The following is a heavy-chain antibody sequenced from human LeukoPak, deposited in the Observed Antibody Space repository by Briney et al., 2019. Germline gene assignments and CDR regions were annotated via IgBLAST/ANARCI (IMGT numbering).Heavy chain of an antibody. V-gene: IGHV1-69*01. CDR1: GGTFSSYA. Sequence: SVKVSCKASGGTFSSYAISWVRQAPGQGLEWMGGIIPIFGTANYAQKFQGRVSITADESTSTAYMELSSLRSEDTAVYYCARVAARSYYYYYYMDVWGKGTTVTVSS. D-gene: IGHD6-6*01. J-gene: IGHJ6*03. CDR3: ARVAARSYYYYYYMDV. CDR2: IIPIFGTA.